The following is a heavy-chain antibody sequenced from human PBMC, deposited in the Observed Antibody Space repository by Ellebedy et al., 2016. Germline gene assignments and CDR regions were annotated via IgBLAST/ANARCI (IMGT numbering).Heavy chain of an antibody. V-gene: IGHV3-48*04. J-gene: IGHJ6*03. CDR3: ARARYYMDV. CDR1: GFTFTYYA. CDR2: ISSSSTTI. Sequence: GESLKISXSASGFTFTYYAINWVRQAPGKGLEWVSYISSSSTTIYYADSVKGRFTISRDNAKNSLYLQMNSLRAEDTAVYYCARARYYMDVWGNGTTVIVSS.